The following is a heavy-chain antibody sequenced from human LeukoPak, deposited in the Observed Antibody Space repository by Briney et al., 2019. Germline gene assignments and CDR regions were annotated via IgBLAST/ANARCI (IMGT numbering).Heavy chain of an antibody. CDR2: IYYSGST. D-gene: IGHD5-18*01. J-gene: IGHJ3*02. Sequence: SETLSLTCTVSGGSISSYYWSWIRQPPGKGLEWIGHIYYSGSTNYNPSLKSRVTISVDTSKNQFSLKLSSVTAADTAVYYCARAPQAMVSLSAFDIWGQGTMVTVSS. CDR3: ARAPQAMVSLSAFDI. CDR1: GGSISSYY. V-gene: IGHV4-59*01.